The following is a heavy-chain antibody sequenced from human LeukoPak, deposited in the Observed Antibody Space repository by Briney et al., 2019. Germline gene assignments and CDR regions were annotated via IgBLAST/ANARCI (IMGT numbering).Heavy chain of an antibody. CDR3: AREYYVPYYFDY. D-gene: IGHD1-26*01. J-gene: IGHJ4*02. V-gene: IGHV3-74*01. CDR2: IKTDGSGI. CDR1: GFSFNSYW. Sequence: GGSLRLSCAASGFSFNSYWMHWVRQAPGKGLVWVSQIKTDGSGIGYADSVKGRFTISRDNAKNSLYLQMNSLRAEDTAVYYCAREYYVPYYFDYWGQGTLVTVSS.